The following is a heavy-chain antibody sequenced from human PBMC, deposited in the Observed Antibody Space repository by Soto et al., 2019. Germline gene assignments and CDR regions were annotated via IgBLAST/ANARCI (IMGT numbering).Heavy chain of an antibody. V-gene: IGHV4-30-4*01. D-gene: IGHD5-18*01. CDR3: ARGDPWIQLWDY. CDR1: GGSISSGDYY. Sequence: SETLSLTCTVSGGSISSGDYYWSWIRQPPGKGLEWIGYIYYSGSTYYNPSLKSRVTISVDTSKNQFSLKLSSVTAADTAVYYCARGDPWIQLWDYWGQGTLVTVSS. J-gene: IGHJ4*02. CDR2: IYYSGST.